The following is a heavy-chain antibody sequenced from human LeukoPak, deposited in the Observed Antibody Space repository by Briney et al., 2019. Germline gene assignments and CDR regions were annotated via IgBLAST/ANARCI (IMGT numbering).Heavy chain of an antibody. CDR3: ARSIAAAGKGGWFDP. V-gene: IGHV4-59*10. Sequence: SETLSLTCAVYGGSFSGYYWSWIRQPPGKGLEWIGRIYTSGSTNYNPSLKSRVTISVDTSKNQFSLKLSSVTAADTAVYYCARSIAAAGKGGWFDPWGQGTLVTVSS. J-gene: IGHJ5*02. D-gene: IGHD6-13*01. CDR2: IYTSGST. CDR1: GGSFSGYY.